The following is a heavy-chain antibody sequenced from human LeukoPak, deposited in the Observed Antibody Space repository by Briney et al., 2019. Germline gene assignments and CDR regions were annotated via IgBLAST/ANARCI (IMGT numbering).Heavy chain of an antibody. CDR1: GFTFSSHW. CDR2: IYSDGSSI. D-gene: IGHD5-24*01. V-gene: IGHV3-74*01. J-gene: IGHJ4*02. CDR3: ARQNTPHGNFDY. Sequence: GGSLRLSCAASGFTFSSHWMHWVRQAPGKGLVWVSRIYSDGSSIGYADSVKGRFTISRDNAKNTLYLQMNSLRAEDTAVYYCARQNTPHGNFDYWGQGTLVTVSS.